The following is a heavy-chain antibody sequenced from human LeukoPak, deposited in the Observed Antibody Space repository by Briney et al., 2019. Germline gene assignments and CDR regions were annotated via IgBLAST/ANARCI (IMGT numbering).Heavy chain of an antibody. J-gene: IGHJ6*02. Sequence: GGSLRLSCVASGFTFSNYWMTWVRQAPGKGLEWVANIKPDGSETHYVDSVKGRFTISRDNAKNSLYLDMNSLRAEDTAVYYCARPGAVRGDPYYPMDVWGQGTTVTVSS. CDR3: ARPGAVRGDPYYPMDV. CDR2: IKPDGSET. CDR1: GFTFSNYW. D-gene: IGHD3-10*01. V-gene: IGHV3-7*03.